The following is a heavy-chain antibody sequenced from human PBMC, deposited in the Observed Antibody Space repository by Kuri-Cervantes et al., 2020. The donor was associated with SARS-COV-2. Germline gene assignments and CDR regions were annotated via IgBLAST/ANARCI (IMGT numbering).Heavy chain of an antibody. Sequence: LSLTCAASGFTFSSYSMNWVRQAPGKGLEWVSSISSSSSYIYYADSVKGRFTISRDNAKNSLYLQMNSLRAEDTAVYYCARAFRSSWSSYFDYWGQGTLVTVSS. J-gene: IGHJ4*02. V-gene: IGHV3-21*01. CDR2: ISSSSSYI. CDR1: GFTFSSYS. CDR3: ARAFRSSWSSYFDY.